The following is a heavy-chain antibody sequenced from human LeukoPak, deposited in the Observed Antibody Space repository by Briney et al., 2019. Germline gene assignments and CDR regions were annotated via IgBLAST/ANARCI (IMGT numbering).Heavy chain of an antibody. D-gene: IGHD4-17*01. CDR1: GFTFSSYS. CDR2: ISSSSSTI. J-gene: IGHJ4*02. V-gene: IGHV3-48*04. CDR3: ARDSTVTGDKDFDY. Sequence: GGSLRLSCAASGFTFSSYSMNWVRQAPGKGLEWVSYISSSSSTIYYADSVKGRFTISRDNAKNSLYLQMNSLRAEDTAVYYCARDSTVTGDKDFDYWGQGTLVTVSS.